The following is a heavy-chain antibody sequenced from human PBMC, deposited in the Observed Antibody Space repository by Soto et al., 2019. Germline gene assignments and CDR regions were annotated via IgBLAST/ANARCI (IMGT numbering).Heavy chain of an antibody. V-gene: IGHV3-21*01. J-gene: IGHJ4*02. CDR1: GFTFSSYS. D-gene: IGHD6-13*01. Sequence: GWSLRLSCAASGFTFSSYSMNWVRQAPGKGLEWVSSISSSSSYIYYADSVKGRFTISRDNAKNSLYLQMNSLRAEDTAVYYCARVPLAAVADDWGQGTLVTVAS. CDR3: ARVPLAAVADD. CDR2: ISSSSSYI.